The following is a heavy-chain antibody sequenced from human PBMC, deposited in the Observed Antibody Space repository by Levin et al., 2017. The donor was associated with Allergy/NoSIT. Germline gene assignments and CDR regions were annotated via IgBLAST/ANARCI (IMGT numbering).Heavy chain of an antibody. CDR3: ARDGGGYYDSSGYEDYWYFDL. CDR2: IIPILGIA. J-gene: IGHJ2*01. Sequence: ASVKVSCKASGGTFSSYTISWVRQAPGQGLEWMGRIIPILGIANYAQKFQGRVTITADKSTSTAYMELSSLRSEDTAVYYCARDGGGYYDSSGYEDYWYFDLWGRGTLVTVSS. V-gene: IGHV1-69*04. D-gene: IGHD3-22*01. CDR1: GGTFSSYT.